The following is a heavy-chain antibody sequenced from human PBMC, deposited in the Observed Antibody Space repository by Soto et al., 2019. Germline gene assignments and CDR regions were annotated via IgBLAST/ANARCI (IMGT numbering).Heavy chain of an antibody. CDR3: ARDLAAVPRAFDY. Sequence: PSETLSLTCTVSGGSISSYFYIWVRQPPGKGLEWIGSVYYTGTTDYNPSLKSRGTISVDTCKTQCSLNLRSVTAADTVVYYCARDLAAVPRAFDYWGRGTLVTVSS. CDR1: GGSISSYF. CDR2: VYYTGTT. V-gene: IGHV4-59*01. J-gene: IGHJ4*02. D-gene: IGHD6-13*01.